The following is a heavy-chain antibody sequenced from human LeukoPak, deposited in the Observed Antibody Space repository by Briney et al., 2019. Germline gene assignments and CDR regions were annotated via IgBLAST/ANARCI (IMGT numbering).Heavy chain of an antibody. Sequence: GGSLRLSCAASGFTFSSYGMHWVRQAPGKGLEWVANIKQDGSEKYYVDSVKGRFTISRDNAKNSLYLQMNSLRAEDTAVYYCARDGYCGSTSCFVFDYWGQGTLVTVSS. CDR1: GFTFSSYG. CDR3: ARDGYCGSTSCFVFDY. V-gene: IGHV3-7*03. D-gene: IGHD2-2*01. CDR2: IKQDGSEK. J-gene: IGHJ4*02.